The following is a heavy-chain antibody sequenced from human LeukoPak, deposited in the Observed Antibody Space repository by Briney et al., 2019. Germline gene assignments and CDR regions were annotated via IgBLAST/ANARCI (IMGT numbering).Heavy chain of an antibody. CDR2: ISSSGRTT. CDR3: ARDDPYYDFWSGYYGFDY. CDR1: GFTFSSYE. J-gene: IGHJ4*02. D-gene: IGHD3-3*01. V-gene: IGHV3-48*03. Sequence: GGSLRLSCTASGFTFSSYEMNWVRQAPGKGLEWVSYISSSGRTTYYADSVKGRFTISRDNSKNTLYLQMNSLRAEDTAVYYCARDDPYYDFWSGYYGFDYWGQGTLVTVSS.